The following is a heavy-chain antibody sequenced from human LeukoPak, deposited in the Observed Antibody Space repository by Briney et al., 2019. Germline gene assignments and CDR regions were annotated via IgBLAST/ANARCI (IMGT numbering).Heavy chain of an antibody. CDR2: IIPIFGTA. CDR1: GGTFSSYA. CDR3: ARDRVSYYDSSGYWNY. Sequence: SVKVSCKASGGTFSSYAISWVRQAPRQGLEWMGGIIPIFGTANYAQKFQGRVTITADKSTSTAYMELSSLRSEDTAVYYCARDRVSYYDSSGYWNYWGQGTLVTVSS. V-gene: IGHV1-69*06. D-gene: IGHD3-22*01. J-gene: IGHJ4*02.